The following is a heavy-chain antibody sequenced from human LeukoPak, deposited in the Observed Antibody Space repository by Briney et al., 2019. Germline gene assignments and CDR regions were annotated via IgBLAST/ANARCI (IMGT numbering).Heavy chain of an antibody. J-gene: IGHJ3*02. V-gene: IGHV4-38-2*02. Sequence: SETLSLTCIVSGYSIHSGYYWGWVRQPPGKGLEWIGSIYHSGSTYYNPSLKSRVTISVDTSKNQFSLNLSSVTAEDTAVYYCARDGGARGYSFIRGQNAFDIWGQGTMVIVSS. D-gene: IGHD5-18*01. CDR3: ARDGGARGYSFIRGQNAFDI. CDR2: IYHSGST. CDR1: GYSIHSGYY.